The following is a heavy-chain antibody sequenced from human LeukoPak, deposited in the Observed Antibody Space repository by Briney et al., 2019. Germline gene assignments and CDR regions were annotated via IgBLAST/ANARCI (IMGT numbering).Heavy chain of an antibody. D-gene: IGHD6-13*01. J-gene: IGHJ4*02. CDR2: ISYDGTEK. Sequence: GGSLRLSCAASGFTFSSYAMHWVRQPPGKGLEWVAIISYDGTEKYYADSVKGRFTISRDNSKNTLYLQINSLTTEDTAVYYCARGDYSSSWGDYWGQGTLVTVSS. V-gene: IGHV3-30*04. CDR1: GFTFSSYA. CDR3: ARGDYSSSWGDY.